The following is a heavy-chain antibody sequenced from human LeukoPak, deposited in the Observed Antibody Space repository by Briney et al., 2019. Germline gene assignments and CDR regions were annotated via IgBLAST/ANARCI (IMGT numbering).Heavy chain of an antibody. J-gene: IGHJ4*02. CDR1: GFTFRHYA. D-gene: IGHD3-16*01. CDR3: VRARAGGLDY. Sequence: NPGGSLRLSCAASGFTFRHYAVHWVRQAPGRGLEWVAVLSFDGAHKYYAEYVKGRFTISKDNSNNTLFLQMDSLRLEDTALYYCVRARAGGLDYWGQGTLVTVSS. V-gene: IGHV3-30*04. CDR2: LSFDGAHK.